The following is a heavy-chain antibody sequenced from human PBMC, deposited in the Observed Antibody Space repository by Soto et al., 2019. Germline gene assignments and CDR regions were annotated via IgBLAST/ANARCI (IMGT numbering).Heavy chain of an antibody. V-gene: IGHV3-66*01. CDR3: AREPRYCRGGSCSITGDAFDI. CDR2: ISNRGDT. CDR1: GFIVSDTY. Sequence: EVQLVESGGGLVQPGGSLRLSCTASGFIVSDTYMNWVRQAPGKGLEWVSCISNRGDTHYADSVRGRFSISRDIADNTLHLQMNNLRVEDTAVYYCAREPRYCRGGSCSITGDAFDIWGQGTMVTVSS. D-gene: IGHD2-15*01. J-gene: IGHJ3*02.